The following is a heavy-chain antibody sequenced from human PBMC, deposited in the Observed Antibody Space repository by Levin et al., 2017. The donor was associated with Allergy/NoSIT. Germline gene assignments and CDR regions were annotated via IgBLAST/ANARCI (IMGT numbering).Heavy chain of an antibody. CDR1: GGSFSGYY. D-gene: IGHD3-3*01. J-gene: IGHJ4*02. V-gene: IGHV4-34*01. CDR3: ARLNFWSGYYRVRSFDY. Sequence: TSETLSLTCAVYGGSFSGYYWSWIRQPPGKGLEWIGEINHSGSTNYNPSLKSRVTISVDTSKNQFSLKLSSVTAADTAVYYCARLNFWSGYYRVRSFDYWGQGTLVTVSS. CDR2: INHSGST.